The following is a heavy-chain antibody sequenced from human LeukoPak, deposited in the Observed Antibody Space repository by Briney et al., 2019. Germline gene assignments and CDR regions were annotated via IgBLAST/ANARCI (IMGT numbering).Heavy chain of an antibody. Sequence: PGGSLRLSCAASGFTFSSFEMNWVRQAPGKGLEWVSHIRSSGSTRYYADSVKGRFTISRDNAKNSLYLQMNSLRAEDTGVYYCARDGYSYGFFDYWGQGSLVTVSS. CDR1: GFTFSSFE. CDR3: ARDGYSYGFFDY. J-gene: IGHJ4*02. CDR2: IRSSGSTR. D-gene: IGHD5-18*01. V-gene: IGHV3-48*03.